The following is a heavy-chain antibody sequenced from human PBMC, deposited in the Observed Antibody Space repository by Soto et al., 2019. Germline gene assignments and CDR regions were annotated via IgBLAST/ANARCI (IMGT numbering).Heavy chain of an antibody. Sequence: NPSETLSLTCAVYGGSFSGYYWSWIRQPPGKGLEWIGEINHSGSTNYNPSLKSRVTISVDTSKNQFSLKLSSVTAADTAVYYCARGPGYDFWSGYYNYYYYGMDVWGQGTTVTSP. CDR2: INHSGST. CDR1: GGSFSGYY. V-gene: IGHV4-34*01. CDR3: ARGPGYDFWSGYYNYYYYGMDV. D-gene: IGHD3-3*01. J-gene: IGHJ6*02.